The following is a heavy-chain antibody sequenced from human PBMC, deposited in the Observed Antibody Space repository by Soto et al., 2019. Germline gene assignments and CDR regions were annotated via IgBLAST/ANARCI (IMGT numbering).Heavy chain of an antibody. J-gene: IGHJ4*02. CDR3: AKEKSGIPMVRGVIGY. D-gene: IGHD3-10*01. CDR1: GVTFRSYG. CDR2: ISYDGSNK. V-gene: IGHV3-30*18. Sequence: GWSLELGCAASGVTFRSYGVHGVCKAPGKGLEWVAVISYDGSNKYYADSVKGRFTISRDNSKNTLYLQMNSLRAEDTAVYYCAKEKSGIPMVRGVIGYLGQGTLVTVSP.